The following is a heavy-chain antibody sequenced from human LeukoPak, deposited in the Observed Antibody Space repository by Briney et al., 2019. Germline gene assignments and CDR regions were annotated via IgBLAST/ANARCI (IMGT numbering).Heavy chain of an antibody. D-gene: IGHD3-22*01. V-gene: IGHV3-20*04. Sequence: GGSLRLSCAASGFTFDDYGMSWVRQAPGKGLEWVSGINWNGGSTGYADSVKGRFTISRDNAKNSLYLQMNSLRAEDTALYYCARAALYYYDSSGYHFDYWGQGTLVTVSS. J-gene: IGHJ4*02. CDR2: INWNGGST. CDR3: ARAALYYYDSSGYHFDY. CDR1: GFTFDDYG.